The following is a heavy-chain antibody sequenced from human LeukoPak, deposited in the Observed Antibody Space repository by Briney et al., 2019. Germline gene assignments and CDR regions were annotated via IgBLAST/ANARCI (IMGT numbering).Heavy chain of an antibody. CDR3: ARDEPDY. CDR2: IKQDGSVK. Sequence: TGGSLRLSCAASGFTFTDYWMTWVRQAPGKGLEWVANIKQDGSVKYYVDSVKGRFPISRHNAQNSLYLQMNSLRAEDTAVYYCARDEPDYWGQGTLVTVSS. CDR1: GFTFTDYW. V-gene: IGHV3-7*01. J-gene: IGHJ4*02.